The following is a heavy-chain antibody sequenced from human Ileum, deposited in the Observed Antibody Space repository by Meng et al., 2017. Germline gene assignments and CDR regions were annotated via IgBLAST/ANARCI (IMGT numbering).Heavy chain of an antibody. Sequence: QRHLHRLGPDPGHPSPPLSLPCAVAGGSVSSNIAAWNWIRQSPLRGLEWLGRTYYRSKWYSEYAVSVKSRISITPDTSKNQFSLQMNSVTPEDAAVYYCASGSGSLDYWGPGTLVTVSS. CDR2: TYYRSKWYS. D-gene: IGHD3-3*01. J-gene: IGHJ4*02. V-gene: IGHV6-1*01. CDR1: GGSVSSNIAA. CDR3: ASGSGSLDY.